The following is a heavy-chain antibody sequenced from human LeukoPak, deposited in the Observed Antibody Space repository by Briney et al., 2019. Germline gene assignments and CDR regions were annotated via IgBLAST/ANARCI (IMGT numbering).Heavy chain of an antibody. J-gene: IGHJ4*02. D-gene: IGHD6-13*01. V-gene: IGHV4-59*01. CDR2: INYSGGT. Sequence: TSETPSLTCTVSGGSISTYYWSWIRQPPGKGLEWIGNINYSGGTKYNPSLKSRVTISVDTSKNQFSLKLSSVTAADTALYYCAREYSSSAPPLYWGQGTLVTVSS. CDR1: GGSISTYY. CDR3: AREYSSSAPPLY.